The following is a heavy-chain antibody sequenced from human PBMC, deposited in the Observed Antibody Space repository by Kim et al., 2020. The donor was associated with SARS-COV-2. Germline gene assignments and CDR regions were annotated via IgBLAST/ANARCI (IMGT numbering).Heavy chain of an antibody. CDR3: AREVGGSGRLSNYYYGMDV. CDR2: IYHSGST. CDR1: GGSISSSNW. D-gene: IGHD3-10*01. J-gene: IGHJ6*02. Sequence: SETLSLTCAVSGGSISSSNWWSWVRQPPGKGLEWIGEIYHSGSTNYNPSLKSRVTISVDKSKNQFSLKLSSVTAADTAVYYCAREVGGSGRLSNYYYGMDVWGEGATVTVSS. V-gene: IGHV4-4*02.